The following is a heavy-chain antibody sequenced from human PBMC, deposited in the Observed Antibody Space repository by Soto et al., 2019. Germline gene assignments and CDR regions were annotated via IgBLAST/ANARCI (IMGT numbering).Heavy chain of an antibody. Sequence: GGSLRLSCAASGFTFSSYAMSWVRQAPGKGLEWVSAISGSGGSTYYADSVKGRFTISRDNSKNTLYLQMNSLRAEDTAVYYCAKVKLGLYCSGGSCYFGVWGQGTLVTVSS. D-gene: IGHD2-15*01. CDR2: ISGSGGST. CDR3: AKVKLGLYCSGGSCYFGV. V-gene: IGHV3-23*01. CDR1: GFTFSSYA. J-gene: IGHJ4*02.